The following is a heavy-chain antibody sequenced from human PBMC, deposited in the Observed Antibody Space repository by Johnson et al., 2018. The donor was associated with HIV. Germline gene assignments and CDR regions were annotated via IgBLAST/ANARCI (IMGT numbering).Heavy chain of an antibody. D-gene: IGHD1-26*01. J-gene: IGHJ3*02. V-gene: IGHV3-30*02. CDR1: GFTFSSYG. CDR3: ARDGPRGSYGAFDI. CDR2: IRYDGSNK. Sequence: QMLLVESGGGVVQPGGSLRLSCAAFGFTFSSYGMHWVRQAPGKGLEWVAFIRYDGSNKYYADSVKGRFTISRDNSKNTLYLQMNSLRLEDTALYYCARDGPRGSYGAFDIWGQGTMVTVSS.